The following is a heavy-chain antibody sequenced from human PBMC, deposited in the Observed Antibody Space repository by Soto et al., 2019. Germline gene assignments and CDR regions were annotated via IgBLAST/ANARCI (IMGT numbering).Heavy chain of an antibody. V-gene: IGHV1-2*04. J-gene: IGHJ5*02. CDR2: IKPNSGCT. Sequence: ASVKVSCKSSGYTFTGYYMHWVRQAPGQGLEWMGWIKPNSGCTNYAQKFQGWVTMTRDTSISTAYMELSRLRSDDTAAYYCARGGGSNWFDPWGQGTLVTVSP. D-gene: IGHD5-12*01. CDR1: GYTFTGYY. CDR3: ARGGGSNWFDP.